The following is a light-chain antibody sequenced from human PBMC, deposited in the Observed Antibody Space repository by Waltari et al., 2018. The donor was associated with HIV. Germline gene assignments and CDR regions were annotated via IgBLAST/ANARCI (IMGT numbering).Light chain of an antibody. CDR1: SSDVGGYNY. Sequence: QSALTQPPSASGSPGQSVTISCTGTSSDVGGYNYVSWYQQHPGNAPKLIIYEVTEWPSGVPDRFSGSKSGNTASLTVSGLQAEDEADYYCSSYAGSNKLVVGGGTKLTVV. V-gene: IGLV2-8*01. CDR3: SSYAGSNKLV. CDR2: EVT. J-gene: IGLJ2*01.